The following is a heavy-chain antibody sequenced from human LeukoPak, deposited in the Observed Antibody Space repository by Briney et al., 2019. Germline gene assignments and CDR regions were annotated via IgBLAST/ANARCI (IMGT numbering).Heavy chain of an antibody. CDR2: IYYSGST. CDR3: ARGADYGGPHFDY. V-gene: IGHV4-59*01. Sequence: SETLSRTCTVSGGSISSYYWSWIRQPPGKGLEWIGYIYYSGSTNYNPSLKSRVTISVDTSKNQFSLKLSSVTAADTAVYYCARGADYGGPHFDYWGQGTLVTVSS. CDR1: GGSISSYY. J-gene: IGHJ4*02. D-gene: IGHD4-23*01.